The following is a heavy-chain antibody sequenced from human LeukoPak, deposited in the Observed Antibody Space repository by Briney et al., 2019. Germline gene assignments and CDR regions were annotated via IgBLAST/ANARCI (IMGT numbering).Heavy chain of an antibody. CDR1: GYTFSNYG. Sequence: ASVKVSCKASGYTFSNYGISWVRQAPGQGLEWMGWISGYNGNTNYAQKFQGRVTMTTDTSTSTAYMELRSLRSDDTAVYYCAKTDHIVFYYYYYGMDVWGQGTTVTVSS. CDR3: AKTDHIVFYYYYYGMDV. V-gene: IGHV1-18*01. D-gene: IGHD2-21*01. J-gene: IGHJ6*02. CDR2: ISGYNGNT.